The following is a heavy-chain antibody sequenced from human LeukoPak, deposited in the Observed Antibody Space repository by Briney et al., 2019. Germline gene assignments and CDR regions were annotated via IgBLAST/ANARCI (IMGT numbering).Heavy chain of an antibody. CDR1: GGTVSSYA. CDR2: IIPIFGTA. D-gene: IGHD2-21*02. Sequence: SVTVSCKASGGTVSSYAISWARQAPGQGLEWMGGIIPIFGTANYAQKFQGRVTITADESTSTAYMELSSLRSEDTAVYYCARDFQEVVTSIGLYGLDYWGQGTLVTVSS. J-gene: IGHJ4*02. V-gene: IGHV1-69*13. CDR3: ARDFQEVVTSIGLYGLDY.